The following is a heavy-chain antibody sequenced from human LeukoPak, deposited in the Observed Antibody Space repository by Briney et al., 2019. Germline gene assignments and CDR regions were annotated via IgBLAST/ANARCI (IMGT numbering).Heavy chain of an antibody. CDR1: GFTFSSYS. J-gene: IGHJ4*02. CDR2: ISSSSSYI. CDR3: ARVRAGSGYDAMDY. Sequence: GGSLRLSCAASGFTFSSYSMNWVRQAPGKGLEWVSSISSSSSYIYYADSVKGRFTISRDNAKNSLYLQMNSLRVEDTAVYYCARVRAGSGYDAMDYWGQGTLVTVSS. D-gene: IGHD5-12*01. V-gene: IGHV3-21*01.